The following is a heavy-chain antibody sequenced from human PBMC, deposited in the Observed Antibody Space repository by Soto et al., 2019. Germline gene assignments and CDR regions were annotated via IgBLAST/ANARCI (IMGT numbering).Heavy chain of an antibody. CDR2: IGSGGTI. Sequence: GGSLRLSCAASGFTFSTYEMTWVRQAPGKGLEWVSYIGSGGTIFYADSVKGRFTISRDNARNSLYLQMNSLRDEDTAVYYCARGGYYWDNWGRGSLVTVPQ. CDR1: GFTFSTYE. D-gene: IGHD3-3*01. J-gene: IGHJ4*01. V-gene: IGHV3-48*03. CDR3: ARGGYYWDN.